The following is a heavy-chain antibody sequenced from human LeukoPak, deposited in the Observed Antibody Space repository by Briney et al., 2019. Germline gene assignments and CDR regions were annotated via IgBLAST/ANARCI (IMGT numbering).Heavy chain of an antibody. CDR3: ARDRISDY. J-gene: IGHJ4*02. CDR2: IGDST. V-gene: IGHV1-46*01. D-gene: IGHD2-15*01. Sequence: GASVKVSYKASGYAFTTYYMHWVRQAPGQGLEWMGIIGDSTYYAPKFQGRVTMTRDTSTSTVYMELSSLRSDDTAVYFCARDRISDYWGQGTLVTVSS. CDR1: GYAFTTYY.